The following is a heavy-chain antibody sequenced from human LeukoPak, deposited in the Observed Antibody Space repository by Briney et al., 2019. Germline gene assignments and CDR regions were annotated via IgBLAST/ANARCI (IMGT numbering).Heavy chain of an antibody. D-gene: IGHD6-19*01. CDR3: ARGLGKIAVAGFDAFDI. CDR2: IYTSGST. Sequence: SETLSLTCTVSGGSISSYYWSWIRQPAGKGLEWIGRIYTSGSTNYNPSLKSRVTMSVDTSKNQFSLKLSSVTAADTAVYYCARGLGKIAVAGFDAFDIWGQGTMVTVSP. CDR1: GGSISSYY. V-gene: IGHV4-4*07. J-gene: IGHJ3*02.